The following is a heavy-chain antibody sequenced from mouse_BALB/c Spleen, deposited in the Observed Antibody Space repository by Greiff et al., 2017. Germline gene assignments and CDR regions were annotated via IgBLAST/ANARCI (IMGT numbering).Heavy chain of an antibody. J-gene: IGHJ3*01. Sequence: EVKLMESGGGLVKPGGSLKLSCAASGFTFSSYAMSWVRQTPEKRLEWVASISSGGSTYYPDSVKGRFTISSDNARNILYLQMSSLRSEDTAMYSCAREDQAAWFAYWGQGTLVTVSA. CDR3: AREDQAAWFAY. CDR1: GFTFSSYA. CDR2: ISSGGST. V-gene: IGHV5-6-5*01.